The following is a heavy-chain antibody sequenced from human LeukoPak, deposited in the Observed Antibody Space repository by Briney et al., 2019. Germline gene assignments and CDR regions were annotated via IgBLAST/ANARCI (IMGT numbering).Heavy chain of an antibody. J-gene: IGHJ4*02. CDR2: IYYSGST. Sequence: SETLSLACTVSGGSIRSSSYYWGWIRQPPGKGLEWIGSIYYSGSTYYSPSLKSRVTISVDTSKNQFSLKLSSVTAADTAVYYCARGSISGYDYHYFDYWGQGTLVTVSS. CDR3: ARGSISGYDYHYFDY. V-gene: IGHV4-39*01. D-gene: IGHD5-12*01. CDR1: GGSIRSSSYY.